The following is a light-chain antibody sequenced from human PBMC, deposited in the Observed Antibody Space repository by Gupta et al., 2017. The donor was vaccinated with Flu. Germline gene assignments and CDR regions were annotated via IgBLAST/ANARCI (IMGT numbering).Light chain of an antibody. CDR3: QQSYRYQLDS. J-gene: IGKJ2*03. Sequence: AIRMTQSPSSFSASTGDRVTITCRASQGISSYLAWYQQKPGKAPKLLSYAASTLQSGVPSRFSGSGSGTDFTLTISCLQSEDFATYYCQQSYRYQLDSFGKGTKLEIK. CDR2: AAS. V-gene: IGKV1-8*01. CDR1: QGISSY.